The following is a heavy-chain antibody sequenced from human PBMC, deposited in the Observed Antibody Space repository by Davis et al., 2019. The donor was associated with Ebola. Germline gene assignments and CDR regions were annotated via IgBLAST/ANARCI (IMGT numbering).Heavy chain of an antibody. CDR2: MNPNSGNT. D-gene: IGHD5-24*01. Sequence: ASVKVSCKASGYTFTNYDVEWVRQATGQGLEWMVWMNPNSGNTGYAQKFQGRVTMTRSTSINTAYMELSSLRSEDSAVYYCARELKRAKQGSFFDFWGQGTLVTVSS. V-gene: IGHV1-8*01. CDR3: ARELKRAKQGSFFDF. J-gene: IGHJ4*02. CDR1: GYTFTNYD.